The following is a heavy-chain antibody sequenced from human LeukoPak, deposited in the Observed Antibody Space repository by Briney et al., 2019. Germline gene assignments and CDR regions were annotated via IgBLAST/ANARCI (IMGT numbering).Heavy chain of an antibody. CDR3: ARDFGLRCSGLTCYSVYYYGMDV. V-gene: IGHV3-7*03. CDR1: GFSFSNYA. D-gene: IGHD2-15*01. J-gene: IGHJ6*04. CDR2: IKQGGSEK. Sequence: GGSLRLSCSASGFSFSNYAMYWVRQAPGKGLEWVANIKQGGSEKYYVDSVKGRFTISRDNAKNSLYLQMNSLRAEDTAVYYCARDFGLRCSGLTCYSVYYYGMDVWGKGTTVTVSS.